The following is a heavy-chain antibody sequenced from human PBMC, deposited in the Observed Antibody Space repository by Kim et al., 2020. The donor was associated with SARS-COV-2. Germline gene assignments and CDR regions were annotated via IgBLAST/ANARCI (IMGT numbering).Heavy chain of an antibody. CDR3: ASNNGDSIAYFDY. Sequence: YNPTLKSRVTISVDTSKNQFSLKLSSVTAADTAVYYWASNNGDSIAYFDYWGQGTLVTVSS. J-gene: IGHJ4*02. D-gene: IGHD4-17*01. V-gene: IGHV4-59*01.